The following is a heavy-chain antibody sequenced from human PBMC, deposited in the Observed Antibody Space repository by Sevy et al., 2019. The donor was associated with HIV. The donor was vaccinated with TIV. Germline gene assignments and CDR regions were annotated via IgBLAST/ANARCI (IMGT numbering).Heavy chain of an antibody. CDR1: GFTFSSYA. D-gene: IGHD2-15*01. Sequence: GGSLRLSCAASGFTFSSYAMSWVRQAPGKGLEWVSGISGSADSTYFSDSVKGRFTISRDNSKNTLYLQMNSLRAEDTAVYYCAKDLVYCSGGSCSPYGAFDIWGQGTMVTVSS. V-gene: IGHV3-23*01. CDR3: AKDLVYCSGGSCSPYGAFDI. CDR2: ISGSADST. J-gene: IGHJ3*02.